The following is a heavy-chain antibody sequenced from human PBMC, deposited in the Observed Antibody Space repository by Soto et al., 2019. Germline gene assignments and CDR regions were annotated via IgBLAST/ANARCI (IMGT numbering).Heavy chain of an antibody. CDR1: GFTFSSYA. J-gene: IGHJ4*02. D-gene: IGHD7-27*01. V-gene: IGHV3-23*01. Sequence: EVQLLESGGGLVQPGGSLRLSCAASGFTFSSYAMSWVRQAPGKGLEWVSSIPGSSSTTYYGDSVKGRFTISRDNSKNMMYLKMSSLRAEDTAVYNCAIDVPPFAGAAKYFDYWGQSAPVTVS. CDR3: AIDVPPFAGAAKYFDY. CDR2: IPGSSSTT.